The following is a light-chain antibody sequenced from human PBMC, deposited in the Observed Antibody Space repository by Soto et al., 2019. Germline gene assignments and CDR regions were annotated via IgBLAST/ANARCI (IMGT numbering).Light chain of an antibody. CDR3: QRYDNWPLT. J-gene: IGKJ4*01. CDR2: HTS. CDR1: QSISGN. Sequence: EIVMTQSPATLSVSPGESATLSCRASQSISGNLAWYQQKPGLSPRLLIYHTSTRATGVPARFSGSGSGTEFSLTISSQQSEDFAVYYCQRYDNWPLTFGGGTKVEIK. V-gene: IGKV3-15*01.